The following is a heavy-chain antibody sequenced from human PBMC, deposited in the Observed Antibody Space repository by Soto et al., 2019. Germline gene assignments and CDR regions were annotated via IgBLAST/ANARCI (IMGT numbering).Heavy chain of an antibody. J-gene: IGHJ6*02. Sequence: GGSLRAARPAPCFASVSYRMHWVRDVQGKGLEVVAVISYDGSNKYYADSVKGRFTISRDNSKNTLYLQMNSLRAEDTAVYYCAKDALYNWNYHYYYYGMDVWGQGT. CDR3: AKDALYNWNYHYYYYGMDV. D-gene: IGHD1-7*01. CDR2: ISYDGSNK. V-gene: IGHV3-30*18. CDR1: CFASVSYR.